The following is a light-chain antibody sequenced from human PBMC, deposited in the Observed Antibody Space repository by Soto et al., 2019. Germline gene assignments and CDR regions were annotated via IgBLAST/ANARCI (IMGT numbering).Light chain of an antibody. V-gene: IGKV3-11*01. CDR3: QQRTKWPPLT. CDR2: DAS. J-gene: IGKJ4*01. CDR1: QSVSSY. Sequence: EIVLTQSPATLSLSPGERATLSCRASQSVSSYLAWYQQRPGQAPRLLIYDASNRATGIPARFSGSGSGTEFTLTISSLEPEDFAVYYCQQRTKWPPLTFGGGTNLEIK.